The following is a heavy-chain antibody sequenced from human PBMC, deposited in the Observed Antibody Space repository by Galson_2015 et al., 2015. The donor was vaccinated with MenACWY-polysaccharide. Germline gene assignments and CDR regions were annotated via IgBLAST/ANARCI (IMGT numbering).Heavy chain of an antibody. Sequence: SLRLSCAASGFTFSSYLMSWVRQAPGKGLEWVSTISGSGGSTYYADSVKGRFTISRDNSKNTLYLQMNSLRVEYTAVYYCAKSPPDCSSSSVYMVDSWGQVTLVTISS. J-gene: IGHJ4*02. CDR2: ISGSGGST. CDR1: GFTFSSYL. CDR3: AKSPPDCSSSSVYMVDS. D-gene: IGHD2-2*01. V-gene: IGHV3-23*01.